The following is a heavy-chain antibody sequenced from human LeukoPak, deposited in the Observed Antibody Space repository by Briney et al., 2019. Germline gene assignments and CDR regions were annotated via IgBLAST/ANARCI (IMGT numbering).Heavy chain of an antibody. J-gene: IGHJ4*02. CDR2: ISYDGSYK. D-gene: IGHD3-3*01. Sequence: GGSLRLSCAASGFTFSSYAMHWVRQAPGKGLEWVAVISYDGSYKSYADSVKGRFTISRDNSKNTLYLQMNSLRPEDTAVNYVASGEMMFGVVRSLPVSKEGLDYWGQGTLVTVSS. CDR1: GFTFSSYA. V-gene: IGHV3-30*01. CDR3: ASGEMMFGVVRSLPVSKEGLDY.